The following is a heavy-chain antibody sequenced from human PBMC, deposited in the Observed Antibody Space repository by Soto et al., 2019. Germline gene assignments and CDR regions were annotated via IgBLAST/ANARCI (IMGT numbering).Heavy chain of an antibody. CDR2: IYYSGAT. D-gene: IGHD6-13*01. J-gene: IGHJ5*02. Sequence: SETLSLTCAVSGGSISSSNWWSWVRQPPGKGLEWIGSIYYSGATYYNPSLKSRVTISVDTSRDQFSLELRSVTAADTAMFYCARLAMAVAGHRWFDPWGQGILVTVSS. V-gene: IGHV4-39*01. CDR1: GGSISSSNW. CDR3: ARLAMAVAGHRWFDP.